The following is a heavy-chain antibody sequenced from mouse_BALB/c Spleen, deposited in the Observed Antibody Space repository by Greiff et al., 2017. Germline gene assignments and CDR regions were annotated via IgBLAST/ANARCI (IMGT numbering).Heavy chain of an antibody. D-gene: IGHD3-1*01. CDR1: GFTFSSYT. V-gene: IGHV5-6-4*01. J-gene: IGHJ2*01. CDR2: ISSGGSYT. Sequence: EVKLVESGGGLVKPGGSLKLSCAASGFTFSSYTMSWVRQTPEKRLEWVATISSGGSYTYYPDSVKGRFTISRDNAKNTLYLQMSSLKSEDTAMYYCTRGGATPFDYWGQGTTLTVSS. CDR3: TRGGATPFDY.